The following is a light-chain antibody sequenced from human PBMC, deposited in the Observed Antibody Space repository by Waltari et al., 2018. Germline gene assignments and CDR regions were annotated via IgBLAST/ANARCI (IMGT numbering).Light chain of an antibody. Sequence: QSALTQPRSVSGPPGPSVTISCTATSSAVGGFNHVPWYHQHPGKAPKLMIYDVSKRPSGVPDRFSGSKSGNTASLTISGLQAEDEADYYCCSYAGSYTFLVFGGGTKLTVL. J-gene: IGLJ2*01. CDR2: DVS. V-gene: IGLV2-11*01. CDR1: SSAVGGFNH. CDR3: CSYAGSYTFLV.